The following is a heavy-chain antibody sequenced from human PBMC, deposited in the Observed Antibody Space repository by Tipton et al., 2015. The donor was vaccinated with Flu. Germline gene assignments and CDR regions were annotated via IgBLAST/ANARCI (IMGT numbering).Heavy chain of an antibody. CDR3: ARGLYSSSWSAFDI. Sequence: TLSLTCSVSGDAVASDYYWGWVRQSPGKGLEWIGNIHRTGTSYYNPSLKSRVAMSVDRSKNQFSLKLTSVTAADTAVYYCARGLYSSSWSAFDIWGQGTMVTVSS. V-gene: IGHV4-38-2*01. CDR1: GDAVASDYY. CDR2: IHRTGTS. D-gene: IGHD6-13*01. J-gene: IGHJ3*02.